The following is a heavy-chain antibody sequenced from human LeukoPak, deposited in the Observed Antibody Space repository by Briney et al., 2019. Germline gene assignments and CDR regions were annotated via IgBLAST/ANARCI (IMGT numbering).Heavy chain of an antibody. V-gene: IGHV3-21*01. Sequence: GGSLRLSCAASGFTFSSYSMNWVRQAPGKGLEWVSVISSSSSYIYYADSVKGRFTISRDNAKNSLYLQMNSLRAEDTAVYYCARERIGYCSSTSCSYFDYWGQGTLVTVSS. J-gene: IGHJ4*02. D-gene: IGHD2-2*01. CDR3: ARERIGYCSSTSCSYFDY. CDR1: GFTFSSYS. CDR2: ISSSSSYI.